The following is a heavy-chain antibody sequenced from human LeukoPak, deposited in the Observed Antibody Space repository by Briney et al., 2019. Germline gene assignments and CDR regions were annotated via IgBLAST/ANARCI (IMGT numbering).Heavy chain of an antibody. D-gene: IGHD1-26*01. Sequence: SETLSLTCTVSGGSISSSSYYWGWIRQPPGKGLEWIGYIYYSGSTNYNPSLKSRVTISVDTSKNQFSLKLSSVTAADTAVYYCASPRIVGATIPFDYWGQGTLVTVSS. V-gene: IGHV4-61*05. CDR1: GGSISSSSYY. CDR3: ASPRIVGATIPFDY. J-gene: IGHJ4*02. CDR2: IYYSGST.